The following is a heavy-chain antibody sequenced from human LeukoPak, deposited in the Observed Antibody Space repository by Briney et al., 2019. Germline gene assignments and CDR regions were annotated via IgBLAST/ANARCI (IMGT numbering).Heavy chain of an antibody. Sequence: ASVKVSCKASGYTFTGYYMHWVRQAPGQGLEWMGWINPNSGGTNYAQKFQGRVTMTRDTSISTAYMELSRLRSDDTAVYYCARARRIIVVVPVAIPSWFDPWGQGTLVTVSS. CDR2: INPNSGGT. CDR3: ARARRIIVVVPVAIPSWFDP. J-gene: IGHJ5*02. V-gene: IGHV1-2*02. D-gene: IGHD2-2*02. CDR1: GYTFTGYY.